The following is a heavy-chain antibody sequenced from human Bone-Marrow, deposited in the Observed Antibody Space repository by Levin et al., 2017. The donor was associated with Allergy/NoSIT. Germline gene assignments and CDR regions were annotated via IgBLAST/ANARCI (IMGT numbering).Heavy chain of an antibody. CDR1: GFTVSSNY. D-gene: IGHD5-12*01. V-gene: IGHV3-66*01. J-gene: IGHJ6*03. CDR3: ARDSGGRFLAYCMDV. Sequence: QAGGSLRLSCEASGFTVSSNYMSWVRQAPGKGLEWVSIIYIGGNTYYADSVKGRFTISRDNSKNTLYLQMNSLRAADTAVYYCARDSGGRFLAYCMDVWGKGTTVTVSS. CDR2: IYIGGNT.